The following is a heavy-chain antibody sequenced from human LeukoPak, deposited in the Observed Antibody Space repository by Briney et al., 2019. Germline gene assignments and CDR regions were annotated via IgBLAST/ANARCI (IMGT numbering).Heavy chain of an antibody. CDR2: ITPKSGAT. D-gene: IGHD3-10*01. Sequence: ASVKVSCKASGYTFTDYYIHWVRQAPGQGLEWMGWITPKSGATIYAQTFKGRVSMTSDTSVSTAYMELNSLRSDDTAVYYCARAYHLLRGVSPFGDWGQGTLVSASP. CDR1: GYTFTDYY. CDR3: ARAYHLLRGVSPFGD. V-gene: IGHV1-2*02. J-gene: IGHJ4*02.